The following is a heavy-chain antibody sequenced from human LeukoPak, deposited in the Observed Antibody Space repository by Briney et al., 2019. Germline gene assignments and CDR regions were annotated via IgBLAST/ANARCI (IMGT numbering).Heavy chain of an antibody. V-gene: IGHV1-2*02. CDR3: ARDGYDNYYDATPPDY. CDR2: INPNSGGT. CDR1: GGTFSSYA. Sequence: ASVKVSCKASGGTFSSYAISWVRQAPGQGLEWMGWINPNSGGTNYAQKFQGRVTMTRDTSISTAYMELSRLRSDDTAVYYCARDGYDNYYDATPPDYWGQGTLVTVSS. J-gene: IGHJ4*02. D-gene: IGHD3-22*01.